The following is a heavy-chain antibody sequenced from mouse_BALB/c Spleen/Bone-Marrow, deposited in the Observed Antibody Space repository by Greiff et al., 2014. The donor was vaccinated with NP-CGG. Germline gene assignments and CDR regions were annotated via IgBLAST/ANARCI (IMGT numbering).Heavy chain of an antibody. Sequence: DVQLQESGPGLVKPSQSLSLTCTVTGYSITSDYAWNWIRQFPGNKLEWMAYISYGGSTAYNPSLISRISITRDTSKNQFFLQLNSVTTEDTATYYCARGYRYDEDYFDFWGQGTTLTVSS. V-gene: IGHV3-2*02. J-gene: IGHJ2*01. D-gene: IGHD2-14*01. CDR1: GYSITSDYA. CDR2: ISYGGST. CDR3: ARGYRYDEDYFDF.